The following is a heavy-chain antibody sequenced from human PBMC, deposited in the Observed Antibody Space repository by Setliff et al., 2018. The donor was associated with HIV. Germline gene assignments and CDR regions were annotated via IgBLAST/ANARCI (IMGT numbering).Heavy chain of an antibody. Sequence: ASVKVSCKASGYTFTKSIIHWVRQAPGQGLEWMGAIIPSGGSTGYAEKFQARITLASDTSTSTVYMELSSLTHEDTAVYFCARAVSTLIRGVTLNHFYYIDVWGTGTTVTVSS. CDR3: ARAVSTLIRGVTLNHFYYIDV. V-gene: IGHV1-46*01. J-gene: IGHJ6*03. CDR1: GYTFTKSI. CDR2: IIPSGGST. D-gene: IGHD3-10*01.